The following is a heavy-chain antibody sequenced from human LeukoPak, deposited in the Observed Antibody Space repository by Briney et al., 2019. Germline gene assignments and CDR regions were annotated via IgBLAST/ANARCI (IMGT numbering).Heavy chain of an antibody. J-gene: IGHJ4*02. Sequence: ASVKVSCKASGYTFTSYYMHWVRQAPGQGLEWMGIINPSGGSTSYAQKFQGRVTMTRDMSTSTVYMELSSLRSEDTAVYYCARDVTGYDSSGYYDYWGQGTLVTVSS. CDR3: ARDVTGYDSSGYYDY. V-gene: IGHV1-46*01. D-gene: IGHD3-22*01. CDR2: INPSGGST. CDR1: GYTFTSYY.